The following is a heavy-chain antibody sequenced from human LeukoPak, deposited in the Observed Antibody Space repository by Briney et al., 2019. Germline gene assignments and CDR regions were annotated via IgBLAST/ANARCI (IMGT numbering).Heavy chain of an antibody. CDR3: AKGRTAMVLGPFDY. J-gene: IGHJ4*02. CDR1: GFTFSNYG. V-gene: IGHV3-30*18. D-gene: IGHD5-18*01. CDR2: ISYDGSNK. Sequence: GGSLRLSCAASGFTFSNYGMHWVRQAPGKGLEWVAVISYDGSNKYYADSVKGRFSISRDNSKNTLYLQMNSLTVEDTAVYYCAKGRTAMVLGPFDYWGQGNMVIVSS.